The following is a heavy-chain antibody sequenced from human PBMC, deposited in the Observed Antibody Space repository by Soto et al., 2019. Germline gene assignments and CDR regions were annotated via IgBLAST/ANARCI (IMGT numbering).Heavy chain of an antibody. CDR1: GGTFSSYA. CDR2: IIPIFGTA. V-gene: IGHV1-69*01. Sequence: VQLVQSGAEVKKPGSSVKVSCKASGGTFSSYAISWVRQAPGQGLEWMGGIIPIFGTANYAQKFQGRVTITADESTSTAHMELSSLRSEDTAVYYCARRRMVYAITYYYGMDVWGQGTTVTVSS. J-gene: IGHJ6*02. D-gene: IGHD2-8*01. CDR3: ARRRMVYAITYYYGMDV.